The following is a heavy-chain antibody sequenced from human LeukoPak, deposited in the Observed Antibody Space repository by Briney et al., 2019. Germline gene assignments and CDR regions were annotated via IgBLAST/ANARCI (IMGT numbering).Heavy chain of an antibody. CDR2: ISYDGSNK. Sequence: GGSLRLSCAASGFTFSSYAMHWVRQAPGKGLGWVAVISYDGSNKYYADSVKGRFTISRDNSKNTLYLQMNSLRAEDTAVYYCAKSSGWHEASDYWGQGALVTVSS. V-gene: IGHV3-30-3*02. CDR3: AKSSGWHEASDY. J-gene: IGHJ4*02. D-gene: IGHD6-19*01. CDR1: GFTFSSYA.